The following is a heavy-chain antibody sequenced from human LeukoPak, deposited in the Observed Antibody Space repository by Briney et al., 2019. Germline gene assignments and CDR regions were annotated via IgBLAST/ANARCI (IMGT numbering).Heavy chain of an antibody. D-gene: IGHD5-24*01. CDR1: GFTFSIYW. CDR2: INSDGSST. CDR3: VRAGEMATALFDY. Sequence: GGSPRLSCVASGFTFSIYWMHWVRHAPGKGLVWVSRINSDGSSTSYADSVKGRFTISRDNAKNTLYLQMNSLRAEDTAVYYCVRAGEMATALFDYWGQGTLVTVSS. V-gene: IGHV3-74*01. J-gene: IGHJ4*02.